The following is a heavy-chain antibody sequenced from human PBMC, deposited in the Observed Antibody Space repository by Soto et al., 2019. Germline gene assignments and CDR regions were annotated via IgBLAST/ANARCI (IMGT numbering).Heavy chain of an antibody. J-gene: IGHJ4*02. Sequence: QVHLVQSGAEVKKPGASVKVSCKCSGYTFTSYGITWVRQAPGQGLQWMGWISAHNGNTDYAQKLQGRVTVTRDTSTSTAYMELRSLRSDDTAVYYCARGRYGDYWGQGALVTVSS. CDR3: ARGRYGDY. V-gene: IGHV1-18*01. CDR2: ISAHNGNT. CDR1: GYTFTSYG. D-gene: IGHD1-1*01.